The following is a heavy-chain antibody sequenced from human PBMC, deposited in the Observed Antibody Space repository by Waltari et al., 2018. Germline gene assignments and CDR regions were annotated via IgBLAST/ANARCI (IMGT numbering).Heavy chain of an antibody. CDR2: INSDGSGT. D-gene: IGHD1-26*01. Sequence: EEQLEESGGGLVQPGGALRLSCVASGVTFGGHWMPWVRQGPGKGLVWVSRINSDGSGTTYADSVKGRFTISRDNAENTVYLQMNSLRAEDMSVYYCARGGTRWFAGVDPFDVWGQGTMVTVSS. CDR3: ARGGTRWFAGVDPFDV. J-gene: IGHJ3*01. V-gene: IGHV3-74*03. CDR1: GVTFGGHW.